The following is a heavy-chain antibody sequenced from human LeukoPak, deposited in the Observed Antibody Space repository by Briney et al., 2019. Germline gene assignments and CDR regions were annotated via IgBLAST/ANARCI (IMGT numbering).Heavy chain of an antibody. V-gene: IGHV1-2*04. CDR3: AREAYYYGSGSCSFDY. J-gene: IGHJ4*02. CDR1: GYTFTGYY. CDR2: INPNSGGT. D-gene: IGHD3-10*01. Sequence: GASVKVSCKASGYTFTGYYMHWVRQAPGQGLEWMGWINPNSGGTNYAQKFQGWVTMTRGTSISTAYMELSRLRSDDTAVYYCAREAYYYGSGSCSFDYWGQGTLVTVSS.